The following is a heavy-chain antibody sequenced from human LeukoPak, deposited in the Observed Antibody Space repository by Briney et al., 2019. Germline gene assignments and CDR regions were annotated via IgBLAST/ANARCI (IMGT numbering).Heavy chain of an antibody. V-gene: IGHV3-7*01. CDR1: GFTFNGYW. CDR2: IKKDGSET. Sequence: GGSLRLSCAASGFTFNGYWMNWVRQAPGKGLEWVANIKKDGSETKYVDSLRGRFTISRDNAKNSLYLQINGLTVEDTAVYYCSGGSGWLIDVWGKGTTVTLSS. J-gene: IGHJ6*03. D-gene: IGHD6-19*01. CDR3: SGGSGWLIDV.